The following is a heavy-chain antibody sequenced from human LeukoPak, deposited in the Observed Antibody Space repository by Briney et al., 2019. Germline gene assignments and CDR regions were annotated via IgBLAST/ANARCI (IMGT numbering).Heavy chain of an antibody. J-gene: IGHJ5*02. CDR3: ATLYDFWSGYPVNWFDP. CDR1: GGSFSRYY. Sequence: SETLSLTCAVYGGSFSRYYWSWLRQPPGKGPEWIGEINHSGSTNYNPSLKSRVTISVDTSKNQFSLKLSSVTAVDTAVYYCATLYDFWSGYPVNWFDPWGQGTLVTVSS. CDR2: INHSGST. D-gene: IGHD3-3*01. V-gene: IGHV4-34*01.